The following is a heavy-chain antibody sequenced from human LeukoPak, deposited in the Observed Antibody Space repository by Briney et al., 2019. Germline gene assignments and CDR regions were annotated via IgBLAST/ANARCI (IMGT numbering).Heavy chain of an antibody. J-gene: IGHJ3*02. D-gene: IGHD3-22*01. CDR2: ISWNSGSI. V-gene: IGHV3-9*01. CDR1: GFTFDDYA. Sequence: GRSLRLSCAASGFTFDDYAMHWVRQAPGKGLEWVSGISWNSGSIGYADSVKGRFTISRDNSKNTLYLQMNSLRAEDTAVYYCAKPLLYYYDSSGYFDAFDIWGQGTMVTVSS. CDR3: AKPLLYYYDSSGYFDAFDI.